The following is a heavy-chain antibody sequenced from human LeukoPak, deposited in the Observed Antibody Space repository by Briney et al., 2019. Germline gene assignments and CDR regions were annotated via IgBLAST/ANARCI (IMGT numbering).Heavy chain of an antibody. CDR1: GYTFTRHY. CDR3: ARELEYCGSPSCPMTTGGIGRDY. D-gene: IGHD2-2*01. V-gene: IGHV1-2*02. Sequence: GASVKVSCKASGYTFTRHYIHWVRQAPGQGLEWMGWINPNSGGTNFAQKFQGRVTMTRDTSLNTAYMELDRLRSDDTAVYYCARELEYCGSPSCPMTTGGIGRDYWGQGTRVTVSS. CDR2: INPNSGGT. J-gene: IGHJ4*02.